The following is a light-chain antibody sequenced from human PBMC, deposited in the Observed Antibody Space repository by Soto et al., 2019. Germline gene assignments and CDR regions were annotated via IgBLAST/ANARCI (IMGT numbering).Light chain of an antibody. CDR2: GAS. CDR1: QSVSSSY. J-gene: IGKJ1*01. Sequence: EIVVTQSPGTLSLSPGERATLSCRASQSVSSSYSAWYQQKPGQAPRLLIYGASNRDTGIPDRFSGSGSGTDFPLTISRLEPEDFAVYYCQQHRSSAWTFGQGTRVEIK. CDR3: QQHRSSAWT. V-gene: IGKV3-20*01.